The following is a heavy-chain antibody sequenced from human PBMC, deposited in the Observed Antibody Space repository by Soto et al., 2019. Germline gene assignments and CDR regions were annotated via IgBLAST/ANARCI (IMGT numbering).Heavy chain of an antibody. CDR3: ARGVVAAPYNWFDP. J-gene: IGHJ5*02. CDR2: IYYSGST. CDR1: GGSISSGGYS. Sequence: SETLSLTCTVSGGSISSGGYSWSWVRQHPGKGLEWIGYIYYSGSTYYSPSLKSRVTISVDTSKNQFSLKLSSVTAADSAVYYCARGVVAAPYNWFDPWGKGTLVTVSS. V-gene: IGHV4-31*03. D-gene: IGHD2-15*01.